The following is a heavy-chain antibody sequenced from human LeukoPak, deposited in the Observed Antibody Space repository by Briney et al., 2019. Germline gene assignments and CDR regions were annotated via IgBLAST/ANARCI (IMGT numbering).Heavy chain of an antibody. CDR3: ARAPYITKPFDY. CDR1: GFTVSSNY. D-gene: IGHD1-14*01. Sequence: PGGSLRLSCAASGFTVSSNYMSWVRQAPGKGLEWVSVIYSGGSTYYADSVKGRFTISRVNSKNTLYLQMNSLRAEDTAVYYCARAPYITKPFDYWGQGTLVTVSS. J-gene: IGHJ4*02. V-gene: IGHV3-53*01. CDR2: IYSGGST.